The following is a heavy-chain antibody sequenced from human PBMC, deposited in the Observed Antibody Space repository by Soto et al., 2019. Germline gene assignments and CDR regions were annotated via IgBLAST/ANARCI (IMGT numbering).Heavy chain of an antibody. CDR3: TRAGDSGAWISN. CDR2: MNPSTGQT. D-gene: IGHD7-27*01. Sequence: QVQLVQSGAEVKKPGASVKASCKASGYTFTNNGINWVRQATGQGLEWMGWMNPSTGQTGYTEKFQGRLAMTRDTSITTAYMELTSLTSEDTAVYYCTRAGDSGAWISNWGQGTLVTVSS. CDR1: GYTFTNNG. J-gene: IGHJ4*02. V-gene: IGHV1-8*01.